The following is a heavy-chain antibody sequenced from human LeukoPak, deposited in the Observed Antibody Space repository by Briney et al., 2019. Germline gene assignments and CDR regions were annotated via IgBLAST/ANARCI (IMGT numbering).Heavy chain of an antibody. Sequence: GASVKVSCKASGYTFTSHYMHWVRQAPGQGLEWMGWINPNSGGTNYAQKFQGRVTMTRDTSISTAYMELSRLRSDDTAVYYCARTSTVVTPLDYFDYWGQGTLVTVSS. D-gene: IGHD4-23*01. J-gene: IGHJ4*02. CDR2: INPNSGGT. CDR3: ARTSTVVTPLDYFDY. CDR1: GYTFTSHY. V-gene: IGHV1-2*02.